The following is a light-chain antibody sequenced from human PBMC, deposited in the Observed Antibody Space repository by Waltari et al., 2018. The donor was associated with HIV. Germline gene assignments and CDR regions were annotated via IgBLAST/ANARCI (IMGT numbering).Light chain of an antibody. CDR2: RNN. CDR3: AAWADSLSAVV. V-gene: IGLV1-47*01. Sequence: QSVLTQPPSPSGTPGQRVPISCSGSRSNIGSYYVYCYQQLPGTAPKLLIYRNNQRPSGVPDRFSGSKSGTSASLAISGLRSEEEADYYCAAWADSLSAVVFGGGTKLTVL. J-gene: IGLJ2*01. CDR1: RSNIGSYY.